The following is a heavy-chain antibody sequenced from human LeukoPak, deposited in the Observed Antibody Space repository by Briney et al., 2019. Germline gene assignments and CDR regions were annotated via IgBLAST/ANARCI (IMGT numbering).Heavy chain of an antibody. CDR1: GFTFSDYY. CDR2: ISSSGSTI. Sequence: GGSLRLSCAASGFTFSDYYMSWIRQAPGRGLEWVSYISSSGSTIYYADSVKGRFTISRDNAKNSLYLQMNSLRAEDTAVCYCARALTVTGNVFDYWGQGTLVTVSS. V-gene: IGHV3-11*04. D-gene: IGHD4-17*01. J-gene: IGHJ4*02. CDR3: ARALTVTGNVFDY.